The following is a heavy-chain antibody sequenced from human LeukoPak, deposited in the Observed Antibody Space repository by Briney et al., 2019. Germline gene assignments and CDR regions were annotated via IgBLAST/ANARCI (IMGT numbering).Heavy chain of an antibody. Sequence: ASVKVSCKASGHTLTVHYIHWVRQAPGQGLEWMGWISAYNGNTNYAQKLQGRVTMTTDTSTSTAYMELRSLRSDDTAVYYCARFGLGKHIEVAGIPFDIWGQGTMVTVSS. V-gene: IGHV1-18*04. CDR2: ISAYNGNT. CDR3: ARFGLGKHIEVAGIPFDI. CDR1: GHTLTVHY. D-gene: IGHD6-19*01. J-gene: IGHJ3*02.